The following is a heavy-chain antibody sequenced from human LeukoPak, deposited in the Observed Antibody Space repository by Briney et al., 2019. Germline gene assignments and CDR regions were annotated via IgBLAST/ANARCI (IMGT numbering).Heavy chain of an antibody. D-gene: IGHD3-10*01. V-gene: IGHV1-2*02. Sequence: ASVKVSXXASGYTXTGYYMHWVRQAPGQGLEWMGWINPNSGGTNYAQKSQGRVTMTRDTSISTAYMELSRLRSDDTAVYYCAMGTGRFGKPFDYWGQGTLVTVSS. CDR2: INPNSGGT. CDR3: AMGTGRFGKPFDY. J-gene: IGHJ4*02. CDR1: GYTXTGYY.